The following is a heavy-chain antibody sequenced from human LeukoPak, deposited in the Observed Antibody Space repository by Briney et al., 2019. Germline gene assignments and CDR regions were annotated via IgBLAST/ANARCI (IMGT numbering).Heavy chain of an antibody. CDR2: ISYDGSNK. J-gene: IGHJ4*02. CDR1: GFTFSSYG. V-gene: IGHV3-30*18. CDR3: AKDSTMGGCGYSGYGLDY. Sequence: GRSLRLSCAASGFTFSSYGMHWVRQAPGKGLEWVAVISYDGSNKYYADSVKGRFTISRDNSKNTLYLQMNSLRAEDTAVYYCAKDSTMGGCGYSGYGLDYWGQGTLVTVSS. D-gene: IGHD5-12*01.